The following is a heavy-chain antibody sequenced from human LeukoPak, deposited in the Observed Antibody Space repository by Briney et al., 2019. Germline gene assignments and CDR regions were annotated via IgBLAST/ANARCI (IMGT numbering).Heavy chain of an antibody. V-gene: IGHV3-74*01. J-gene: IGHJ4*02. D-gene: IGHD5-12*01. CDR3: AVGGGHIVATITDY. Sequence: AGGSLRLSCAASGFTFSSYWMHWVRHAPGKGRVWVSSINREGRGANYADSVKGRFTISRDNAKNTLYLQMNSLRAEDTAVYYCAVGGGHIVATITDYWGQGTLVTVSS. CDR2: INREGRGA. CDR1: GFTFSSYW.